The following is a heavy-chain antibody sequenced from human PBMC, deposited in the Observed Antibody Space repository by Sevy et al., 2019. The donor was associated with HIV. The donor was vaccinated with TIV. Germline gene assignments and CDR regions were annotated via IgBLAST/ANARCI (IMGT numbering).Heavy chain of an antibody. CDR1: GFTFPAYS. Sequence: GESLKISCRASGFTFPAYSFNWVRQAPGKGLEWLSYISTGSDHIYYSDSAKGRFTISRDDAQNSVFLHMKSLRDQDTALYYCVRRGVDAFNVYFDLWGQGVLVTVSS. D-gene: IGHD3-10*01. CDR2: ISTGSDHI. V-gene: IGHV3-21*05. J-gene: IGHJ4*02. CDR3: VRRGVDAFNVYFDL.